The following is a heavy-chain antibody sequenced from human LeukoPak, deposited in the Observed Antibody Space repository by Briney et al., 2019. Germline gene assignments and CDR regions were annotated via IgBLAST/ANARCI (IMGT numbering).Heavy chain of an antibody. D-gene: IGHD3-10*01. CDR2: LNPSGGST. CDR1: GYTFTSYY. Sequence: ASVKVSCKASGYTFTSYYIHWARQAPGQGLEWMGILNPSGGSTNYAQKFQGRVTMTRDTSTSTVYMELSSLRSDDTAVYYCARGPSITLVRGGQWYFYMDVWGKGTTVTVSS. J-gene: IGHJ6*03. CDR3: ARGPSITLVRGGQWYFYMDV. V-gene: IGHV1-46*01.